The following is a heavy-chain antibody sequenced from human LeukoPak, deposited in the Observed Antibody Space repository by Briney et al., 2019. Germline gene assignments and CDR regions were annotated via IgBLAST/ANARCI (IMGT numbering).Heavy chain of an antibody. Sequence: SETLSLTCTVSGGSISTYYWSWIRQPPGKGLEWIGSFFLKGSTYYNPSLKSRVTISVDTSKNQFSLTLSSVTAADTAVYYCARVARCTSCFDIDYWGQGTLVTVSS. CDR3: ARVARCTSCFDIDY. CDR2: FFLKGST. V-gene: IGHV4-38-2*02. J-gene: IGHJ4*02. CDR1: GGSISTYY. D-gene: IGHD2-2*01.